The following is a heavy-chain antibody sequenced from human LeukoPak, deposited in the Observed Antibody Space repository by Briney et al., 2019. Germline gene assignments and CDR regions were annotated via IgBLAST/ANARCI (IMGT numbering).Heavy chain of an antibody. D-gene: IGHD3-22*01. Sequence: GGSLRLSCAASGFTFRSYAMNWVRQAPGEGLEWVSGISGSGGSTYYADSMKGRFTISRDNSKNTLYLQMNSLRAEDTAVYYCAKDLSRYDSSGYAIDYWGQGTLVTVSS. CDR2: ISGSGGST. CDR3: AKDLSRYDSSGYAIDY. V-gene: IGHV3-23*01. CDR1: GFTFRSYA. J-gene: IGHJ4*02.